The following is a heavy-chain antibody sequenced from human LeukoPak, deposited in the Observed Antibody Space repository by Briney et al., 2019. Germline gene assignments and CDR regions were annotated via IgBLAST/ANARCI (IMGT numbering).Heavy chain of an antibody. J-gene: IGHJ1*01. CDR2: IYYSGST. V-gene: IGHV4-39*01. CDR1: GGSISSSSYY. D-gene: IGHD2-15*01. CDR3: ARLGSSGAEYFQH. Sequence: SETLSLTCTVSGGSISSSSYYWGWIRQPPGKGLEWIGSIYYSGSTYYNPSLKSRVTISVDTSKNQLSLKLSSVTAADTAVYYCARLGSSGAEYFQHWGQGTLVTVSS.